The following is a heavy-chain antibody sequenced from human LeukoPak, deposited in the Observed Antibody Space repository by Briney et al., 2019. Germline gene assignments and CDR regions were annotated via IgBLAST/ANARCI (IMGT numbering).Heavy chain of an antibody. D-gene: IGHD3-10*01. CDR3: ARLTGIYGIESSKIMVGIQPSWFDP. Sequence: GASVKVSCKASGGTFSSYAISWVRQAPGQGLEWMGGIIPIFGTANYAQKFQGRVTITADESTSTAYMELSSLRSEDTAVYYCARLTGIYGIESSKIMVGIQPSWFDPWGQGTLVTVSS. CDR1: GGTFSSYA. CDR2: IIPIFGTA. J-gene: IGHJ5*02. V-gene: IGHV1-69*13.